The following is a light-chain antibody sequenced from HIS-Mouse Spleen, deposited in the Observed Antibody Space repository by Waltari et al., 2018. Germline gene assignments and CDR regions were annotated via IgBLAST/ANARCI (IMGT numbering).Light chain of an antibody. CDR3: YSTDSSGNHRV. J-gene: IGLJ2*01. Sequence: SYELTQPPSVSVSPGQTARITCSGDALPNKYAYWYQQKSGQAPGLVIDEDSKRPSGIPERFSGSSSGTMATLTISGAQVEDEADYYCYSTDSSGNHRVFGGGTKLTVL. CDR1: ALPNKY. CDR2: EDS. V-gene: IGLV3-10*01.